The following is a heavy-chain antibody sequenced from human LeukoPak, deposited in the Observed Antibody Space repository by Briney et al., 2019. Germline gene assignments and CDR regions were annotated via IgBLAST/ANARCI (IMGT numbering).Heavy chain of an antibody. CDR1: GASITTNKYY. Sequence: SETLSLTCSVSGASITTNKYYWAWLRQPPEKGLEWIGSIFYSGSAYHNSSLESRLTMSVDTSKNQFSLKLSSVTAADTAVYYCARRPRNGGSYDGPSTLDYWGQGTLVTVSS. J-gene: IGHJ4*02. CDR3: ARRPRNGGSYDGPSTLDY. D-gene: IGHD1-26*01. V-gene: IGHV4-39*01. CDR2: IFYSGSA.